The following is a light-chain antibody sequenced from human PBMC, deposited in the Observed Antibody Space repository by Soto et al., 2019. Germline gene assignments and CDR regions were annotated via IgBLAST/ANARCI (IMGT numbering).Light chain of an antibody. CDR3: QQYGGSPN. CDR1: QSVSRSY. CDR2: GAF. Sequence: DIVLTESPGPLSLSTGERATLFCMASQSVSRSYLVWYQQKPGQPPRLLIYGAFNRATGTPDRFSGSGSGTYLTLTISRLEPEDFAVYYRQQYGGSPNFGQGTRLEI. V-gene: IGKV3-20*01. J-gene: IGKJ5*01.